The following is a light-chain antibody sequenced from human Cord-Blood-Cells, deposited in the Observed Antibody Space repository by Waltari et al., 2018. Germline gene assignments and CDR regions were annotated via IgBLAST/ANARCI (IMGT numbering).Light chain of an antibody. CDR2: GAS. CDR3: XQYNNWPPIT. CDR1: QSVSSN. Sequence: EIVMTQSPATLSVSPGERVTLSCRASQSVSSNLAWYQQKPGQAPRLLIYGASTRATGIPARFSGSGSGTEFTLTISSLQSEDFAVYYCXQYNNWPPITFGQGTRXEIK. V-gene: IGKV3-15*01. J-gene: IGKJ5*01.